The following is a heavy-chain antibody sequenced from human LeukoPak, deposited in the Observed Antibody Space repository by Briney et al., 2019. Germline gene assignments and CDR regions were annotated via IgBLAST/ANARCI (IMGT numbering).Heavy chain of an antibody. CDR2: INQGGGDI. D-gene: IGHD2-21*01. CDR1: GFTFRTCW. Sequence: AGGSLRLSCAASGFTFRTCWMSWVRQAPGKGLEWVASINQGGGDIYYVGSVKGRFTISRDNAMNSFFLQMNNLRVEDTAVYYCARLLGDRTIYDYWGQGTLVTVSS. V-gene: IGHV3-7*01. J-gene: IGHJ4*02. CDR3: ARLLGDRTIYDY.